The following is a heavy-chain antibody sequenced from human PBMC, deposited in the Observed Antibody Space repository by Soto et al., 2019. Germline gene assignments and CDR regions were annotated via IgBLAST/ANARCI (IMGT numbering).Heavy chain of an antibody. CDR2: IIPIFGTA. V-gene: IGHV1-69*12. Sequence: QVQLVQSGAEVKKPGSSVKVSCKASGGTFSSYAISWVRQAPGQGLEWMGGIIPIFGTANYAQKFQGRVTITGEESTSTAYMELSSLRSEDTAVYYWASTWSNPHYFDYWGQGTLVTVSS. J-gene: IGHJ4*02. CDR3: ASTWSNPHYFDY. D-gene: IGHD2-8*01. CDR1: GGTFSSYA.